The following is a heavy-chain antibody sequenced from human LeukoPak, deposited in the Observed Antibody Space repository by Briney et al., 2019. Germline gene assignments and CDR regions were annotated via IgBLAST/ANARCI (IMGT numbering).Heavy chain of an antibody. CDR1: GFTLSSSA. J-gene: IGHJ4*02. CDR2: LTGSGGT. Sequence: GGSLRLSSAASGFTLSSSAMSWVRQAPGKGLEWVSTLTGSGGTYYADSVRGRFTISRDNSKNTLYLQMNSLRAEDTAVYYCAKGGPDRGPFDYWGQGTLITVSS. CDR3: AKGGPDRGPFDY. V-gene: IGHV3-23*01.